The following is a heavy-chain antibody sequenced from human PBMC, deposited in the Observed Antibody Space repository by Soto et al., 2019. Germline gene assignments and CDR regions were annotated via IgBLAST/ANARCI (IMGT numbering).Heavy chain of an antibody. D-gene: IGHD2-8*01. J-gene: IGHJ5*02. V-gene: IGHV4-39*01. CDR1: GGSISSSSYY. CDR3: ARFRWCMRDPQGWFAP. CDR2: IYYSGST. Sequence: PSVTLSLTCTVSGGSISSSSYYWGWIRQPPGKGLEWIGSIYYSGSTYYNPSLKSRVTISVDTSKNQFSLKLSSVTAADTAVYYCARFRWCMRDPQGWFAPWGQGTLVTVSS.